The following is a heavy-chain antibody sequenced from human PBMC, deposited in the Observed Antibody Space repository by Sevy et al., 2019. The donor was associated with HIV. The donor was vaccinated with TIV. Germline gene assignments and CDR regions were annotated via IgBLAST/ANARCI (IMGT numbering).Heavy chain of an antibody. V-gene: IGHV3-33*01. Sequence: GGSLRLSCAASGFTFSSYGMHWVRQAPGKGLEWVAVIWYDGSNKYYADSVKGRFTISRDNSKNTLYLQMNSLRAEDTAVYYCARAGDTMVRGVRGIGYYYYYYGMDVWGQGTMVTVSS. J-gene: IGHJ6*02. CDR3: ARAGDTMVRGVRGIGYYYYYYGMDV. D-gene: IGHD3-10*01. CDR1: GFTFSSYG. CDR2: IWYDGSNK.